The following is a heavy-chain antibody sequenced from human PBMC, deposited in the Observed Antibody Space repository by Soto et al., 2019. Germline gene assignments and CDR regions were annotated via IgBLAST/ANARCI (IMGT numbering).Heavy chain of an antibody. CDR1: GFTFSSYS. J-gene: IGHJ6*02. CDR3: ARAPTNYYYYGMDV. CDR2: ISSSSSTI. V-gene: IGHV3-48*02. Sequence: EVQLVESGGGLVQPGGSLRLSCAASGFTFSSYSMNWVRQAPGKGLEWVSYISSSSSTIYYADSVKGRFTISRDNAKNSRYLQMNSRRDEDTAVYYCARAPTNYYYYGMDVWGQGTTVTVSS. D-gene: IGHD4-17*01.